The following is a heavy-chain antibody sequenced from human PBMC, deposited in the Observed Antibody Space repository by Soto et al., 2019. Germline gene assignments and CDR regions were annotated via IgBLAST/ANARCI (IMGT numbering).Heavy chain of an antibody. D-gene: IGHD2-2*01. CDR3: ARARPKYCSSTSCQWGYYYYYMDV. CDR2: IIPILGIA. V-gene: IGHV1-69*02. Sequence: SVKVSCKASGGTFSSYTISWVRQAPGQGLEWMGRIIPILGIANYAQKFQGRVTITADKSTSTAYMELSSLRSEDTAVYYCARARPKYCSSTSCQWGYYYYYMDVWGKGTTVTVSS. J-gene: IGHJ6*03. CDR1: GGTFSSYT.